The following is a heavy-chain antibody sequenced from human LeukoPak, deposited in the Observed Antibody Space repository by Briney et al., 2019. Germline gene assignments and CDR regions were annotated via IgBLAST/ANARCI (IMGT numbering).Heavy chain of an antibody. V-gene: IGHV4-34*01. D-gene: IGHD5-24*01. CDR2: IKESEKT. Sequence: GSLRLSCAASGFTVSSNYMSWVRQAPGKGLEWIGEIKESEKTNYNPSLKSRVTISIDTSKNQFSLKLSSVTAADTAVYYCAREGLRNVHNPLGYWGQGTLVTVSS. J-gene: IGHJ4*02. CDR1: GFTVSSNY. CDR3: AREGLRNVHNPLGY.